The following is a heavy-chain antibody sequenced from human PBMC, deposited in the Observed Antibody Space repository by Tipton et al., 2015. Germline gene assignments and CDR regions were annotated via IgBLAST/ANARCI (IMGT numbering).Heavy chain of an antibody. CDR3: ARRWFGEFVRHYYGMDV. V-gene: IGHV3-73*01. CDR2: IRSKAKGYAT. CDR1: GFSDSP. Sequence: SLRLSCAASGFSDSPIHWVRQASGRGLEWVARIRSKAKGYATAYAASVKGRFTVSRDDSKNTAYLQMNSLKTEDTAVYYCARRWFGEFVRHYYGMDVWGQGTTVTVPS. D-gene: IGHD3-10*01. J-gene: IGHJ6*02.